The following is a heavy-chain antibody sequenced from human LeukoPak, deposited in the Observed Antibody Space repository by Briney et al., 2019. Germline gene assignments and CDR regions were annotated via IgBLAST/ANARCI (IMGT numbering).Heavy chain of an antibody. CDR1: GFTFSTYS. Sequence: GGSLRLSCAASGFTFSTYSMNWVRQAPGKGLEWVSSISSSSSYIYYADSVKGRFTISRDNSKNTLYLQMNSLRAEDTAIYYCAKLNGGSCSSVYDYWGQGTLVTVSS. D-gene: IGHD2-15*01. CDR3: AKLNGGSCSSVYDY. V-gene: IGHV3-21*04. J-gene: IGHJ4*02. CDR2: ISSSSSYI.